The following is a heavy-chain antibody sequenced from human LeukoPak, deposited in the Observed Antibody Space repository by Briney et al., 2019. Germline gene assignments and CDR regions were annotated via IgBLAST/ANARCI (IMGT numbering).Heavy chain of an antibody. CDR2: ITSSSSYI. CDR1: GFTFSSYS. D-gene: IGHD4-11*01. V-gene: IGHV3-21*01. J-gene: IGHJ5*02. CDR3: ARDLTVTSTCWFDR. Sequence: GGSLRPSCAVSGFTFSSYSMNWVRQAPGQGLEWVSSITSSSSYIYYADSVKGRFTISRDNAKNSLYLQMNSLRAEDTAVYYCARDLTVTSTCWFDRWGQGTLVTVSS.